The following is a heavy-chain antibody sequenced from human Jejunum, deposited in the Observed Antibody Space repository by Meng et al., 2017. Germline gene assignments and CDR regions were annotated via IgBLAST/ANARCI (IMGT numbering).Heavy chain of an antibody. CDR2: IDDDGNTI. D-gene: IGHD3-16*01. CDR1: GFTFRTRW. Sequence: EVQLVELGGGLVQPGGSLRLSCAASGFTFRTRWMHWVRQAPGRGLEWVSRIDDDGNTIDYAGFVKGRFTISRDNAKNSLYLQMNSLRAEDTAVYYCASDRITDWGQGTLVTVSS. V-gene: IGHV3-74*01. J-gene: IGHJ1*01. CDR3: ASDRITD.